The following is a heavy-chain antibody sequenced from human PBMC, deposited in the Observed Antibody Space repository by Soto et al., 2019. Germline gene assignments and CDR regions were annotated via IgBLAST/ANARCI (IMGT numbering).Heavy chain of an antibody. D-gene: IGHD2-21*01. V-gene: IGHV1-18*01. CDR2: SSAYNGNT. CDR1: GYKFISHS. CDR3: ARCAFCGGAPVCRDMDV. Sequence: QIQLVQSGGEVKKTGASVKVSCKSSGYKFISHSITWVRQAPGQGLEWRGRSSAYNGNTNYAQKLQGRVTMTTDTSTNTAYVELRSLRSDDTAVYYCARCAFCGGAPVCRDMDVWCQGTTVTVSS. J-gene: IGHJ6*02.